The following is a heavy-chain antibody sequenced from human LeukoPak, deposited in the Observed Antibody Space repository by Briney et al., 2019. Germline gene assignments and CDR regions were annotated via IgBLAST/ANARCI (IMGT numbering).Heavy chain of an antibody. V-gene: IGHV4-34*01. CDR1: GGSFSGYY. CDR3: ARAALYYYGSGSYYNYFDY. Sequence: SETLSLTCAVYGGSFSGYYWSWIRQPPGKGLEWIGEINHSGSTNYNPSLKSRVTLSVDTSKNQFSLKLSSVTAADTAVYYCARAALYYYGSGSYYNYFDYWGQGTLVTISS. CDR2: INHSGST. J-gene: IGHJ4*02. D-gene: IGHD3-10*01.